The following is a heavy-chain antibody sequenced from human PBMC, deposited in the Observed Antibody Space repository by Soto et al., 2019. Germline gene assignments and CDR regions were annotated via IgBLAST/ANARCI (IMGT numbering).Heavy chain of an antibody. D-gene: IGHD5-12*01. Sequence: SVKVSCKASGGTFSSYAISWVRQAPGQGLEWMGGIIPIFGTANYAQKFQGRVTITADESTSTAYMELSSLRSEDTAVYYCARDGRDGYNNADYYYGLDGWGQGTTVTVSS. CDR2: IIPIFGTA. CDR1: GGTFSSYA. V-gene: IGHV1-69*13. J-gene: IGHJ6*01. CDR3: ARDGRDGYNNADYYYGLDG.